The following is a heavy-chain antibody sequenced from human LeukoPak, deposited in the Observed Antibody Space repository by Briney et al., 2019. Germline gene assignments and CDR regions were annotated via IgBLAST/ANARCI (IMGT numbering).Heavy chain of an antibody. D-gene: IGHD6-25*01. V-gene: IGHV3-23*01. CDR2: VTGDGGGT. J-gene: IGHJ4*02. CDR1: GFTFSSYA. Sequence: GGSLRLSCAASGFTFSSYAMSWVRQAAGKGPEWVSVVTGDGGGTNYADSVKGRFTISRDNSKNTLYLQMNSLRAEDTAIYYCVARGAAAFVSWGLGTLVTVSS. CDR3: VARGAAAFVS.